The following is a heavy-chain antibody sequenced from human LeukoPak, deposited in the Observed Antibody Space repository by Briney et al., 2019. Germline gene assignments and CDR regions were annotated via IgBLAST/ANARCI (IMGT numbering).Heavy chain of an antibody. J-gene: IGHJ4*02. CDR2: ISYDGTDK. V-gene: IGHV3-30*18. D-gene: IGHD3-22*01. CDR1: GFTFSSYG. Sequence: GRSLRLSCAASGFTFSSYGMHWVRQAPGKGLEWVALISYDGTDKCYADSVKGRFTISRDNSKNTLYLQMNSLRAEDTAVYYCAKLDYYDTSVYYYDYFDYWGQGTLVTVSS. CDR3: AKLDYYDTSVYYYDYFDY.